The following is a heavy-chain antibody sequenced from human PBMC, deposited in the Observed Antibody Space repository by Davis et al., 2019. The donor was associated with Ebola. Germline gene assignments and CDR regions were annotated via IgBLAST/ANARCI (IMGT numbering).Heavy chain of an antibody. CDR3: ARHDFWSGSYYYYYGMDV. J-gene: IGHJ6*02. Sequence: GESLKISCAASGFTFSSYWMSWVRQAPGKGLEWVANIKQDGSEEYYVDSVKGRFTISRDNAKNSLYLQMNSLRAEDTAVYYCARHDFWSGSYYYYYGMDVWGQGTTVTVSS. D-gene: IGHD3-3*01. V-gene: IGHV3-7*03. CDR2: IKQDGSEE. CDR1: GFTFSSYW.